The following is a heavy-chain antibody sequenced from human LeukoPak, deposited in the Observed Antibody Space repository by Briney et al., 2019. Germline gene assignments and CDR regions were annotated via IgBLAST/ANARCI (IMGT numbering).Heavy chain of an antibody. Sequence: ASVKVSCKASGYTFTSYNMRWVRQAPGQGLEWMGIINPSGGSTSYAQKFQGRVTMTRDTSTSTVYMELSSLKSEDTAVYYCARAANWGGLDYWGQGTLVTVSS. D-gene: IGHD7-27*01. CDR3: ARAANWGGLDY. CDR1: GYTFTSYN. CDR2: INPSGGST. J-gene: IGHJ4*02. V-gene: IGHV1-46*03.